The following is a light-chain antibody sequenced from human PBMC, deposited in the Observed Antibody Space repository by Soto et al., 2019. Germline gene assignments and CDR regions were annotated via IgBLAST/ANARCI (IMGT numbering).Light chain of an antibody. CDR3: PHYTHWLGT. CDR1: QAISSN. CDR2: GAS. J-gene: IGKJ4*01. V-gene: IGKV3-15*01. Sequence: EIVMTQSPATLSVSRGERATLSCRANQAISSNLAWYQQKPGQAPRLLIYGASTRATGIPDRFSGSGSGTEFTLTISSLQSEDFAVYYCPHYTHWLGTFGGGTQVDIK.